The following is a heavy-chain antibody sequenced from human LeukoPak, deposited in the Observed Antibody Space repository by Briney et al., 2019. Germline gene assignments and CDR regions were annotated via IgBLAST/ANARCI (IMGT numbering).Heavy chain of an antibody. D-gene: IGHD2-2*01. Sequence: PSETLSLTCTVSGGSISSGDYYWSWIRQPPGKGLEWIGSIYYSGSTYYNPSLKSRVTISVDTSKNQFSLKLSSVTAADTAVYYCARRVSTSCYSSCSYYYYYYMDVWGKGTTVTVSS. J-gene: IGHJ6*03. V-gene: IGHV4-39*01. CDR1: GGSISSGDYY. CDR2: IYYSGST. CDR3: ARRVSTSCYSSCSYYYYYYMDV.